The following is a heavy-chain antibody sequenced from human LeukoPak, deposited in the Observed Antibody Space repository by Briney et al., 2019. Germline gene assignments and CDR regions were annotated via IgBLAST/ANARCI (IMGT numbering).Heavy chain of an antibody. Sequence: SSQTLSLTCTVSGGAVNSGGYYWNWIRQHPVWCLEWIGYISNSGSTYYNPSLKGRLFISVDTSKNHFSLKLSSVTSADTAVYFCARMQLGYSFDYWGQGSLVTVSS. D-gene: IGHD5-18*01. J-gene: IGHJ4*02. CDR2: ISNSGST. V-gene: IGHV4-31*03. CDR1: GGAVNSGGYY. CDR3: ARMQLGYSFDY.